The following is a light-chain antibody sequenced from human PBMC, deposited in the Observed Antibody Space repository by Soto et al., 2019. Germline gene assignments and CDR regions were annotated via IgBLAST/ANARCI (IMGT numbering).Light chain of an antibody. CDR2: AAS. J-gene: IGKJ1*01. V-gene: IGKV1-39*01. CDR1: QSISSY. CDR3: QQSYSTPQT. Sequence: DIQVTHSPSSLSASVGDIVTITWRASQSISSYLNWYQQKPGKAPKLLIHAASSLQSGVPSRFSGSGSGTDFTLTISSLQPEDFATYYCQQSYSTPQTFGQGTKVDIK.